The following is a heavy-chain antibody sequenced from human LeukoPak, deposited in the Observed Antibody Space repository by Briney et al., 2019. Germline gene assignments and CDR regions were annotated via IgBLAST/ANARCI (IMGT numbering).Heavy chain of an antibody. CDR1: GGTFSSYA. J-gene: IGHJ4*02. V-gene: IGHV1-69*04. CDR2: IIPILGIA. D-gene: IGHD5-18*01. Sequence: GASVKVSCKASGGTFSSYAISWVRQAPRQGLEWMGRIIPILGIANYAQKFQGRVTITADKSTSTAYMELSSLRSEDTAVYYCARDNTAMAFDYWGQGTLVTVSS. CDR3: ARDNTAMAFDY.